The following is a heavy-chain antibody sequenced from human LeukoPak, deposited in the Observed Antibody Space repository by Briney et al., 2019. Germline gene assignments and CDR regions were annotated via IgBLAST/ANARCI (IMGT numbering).Heavy chain of an antibody. J-gene: IGHJ4*02. CDR2: VYTSGST. CDR1: GGSISSYH. D-gene: IGHD5-18*01. V-gene: IGHV4-4*07. Sequence: PSETLSLTCTVSGGSISSYHWSWIRQPAGKGLEWIGRVYTSGSTNYNPSLKSRVTMSVDTSKEQLSLKLSSVTAADTAVYYCARDGLYSYGYSYFDYWGQGTLVTVSS. CDR3: ARDGLYSYGYSYFDY.